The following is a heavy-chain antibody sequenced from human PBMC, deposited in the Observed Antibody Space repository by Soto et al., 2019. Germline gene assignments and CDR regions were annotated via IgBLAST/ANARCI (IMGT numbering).Heavy chain of an antibody. CDR2: IHHSGRT. CDR1: GGSFDDYY. D-gene: IGHD3-3*01. V-gene: IGHV4-34*01. Sequence: SETLSLTCALYGGSFDDYYLGWIRQSPGKGLEWIGEIHHSGRTKYNPSLKSRGSLSVDTSTKQFSLKLTSVTAADRGVYYCARGVDSWSGYLFWGQGTPVTVSS. CDR3: ARGVDSWSGYLF. J-gene: IGHJ4*02.